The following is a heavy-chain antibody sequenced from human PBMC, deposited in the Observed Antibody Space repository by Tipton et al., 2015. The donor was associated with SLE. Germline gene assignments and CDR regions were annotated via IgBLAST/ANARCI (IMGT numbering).Heavy chain of an antibody. CDR3: ARDGTPPQYMYYDFWSAYYGDWFDP. CDR1: GGSISSANYY. V-gene: IGHV4-39*07. Sequence: TLSLTCTVSGGSISSANYYWGWIRQPPGKGLEWIGSIYYSGSTYYNPSLKSRVSISVDTSNNKFSLTLNSVTAADTAVYYCARDGTPPQYMYYDFWSAYYGDWFDPWGQGTLVTVSS. CDR2: IYYSGST. J-gene: IGHJ5*02. D-gene: IGHD3-3*01.